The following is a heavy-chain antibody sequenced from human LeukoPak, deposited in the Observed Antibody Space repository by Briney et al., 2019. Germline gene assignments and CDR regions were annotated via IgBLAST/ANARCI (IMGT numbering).Heavy chain of an antibody. Sequence: PSETLSLTCTVSGGPISSTSYYWGWIRQPPGKGLEWIGRIYYSGSTYYNPSFKSRVSISMDTSKNQFSLKLTSVTAADTAVFYCVKFKRRPRTYSYDYEFWGQGTLVTVSP. CDR2: IYYSGST. J-gene: IGHJ4*02. CDR1: GGPISSTSYY. D-gene: IGHD5-18*01. CDR3: VKFKRRPRTYSYDYEF. V-gene: IGHV4-39*07.